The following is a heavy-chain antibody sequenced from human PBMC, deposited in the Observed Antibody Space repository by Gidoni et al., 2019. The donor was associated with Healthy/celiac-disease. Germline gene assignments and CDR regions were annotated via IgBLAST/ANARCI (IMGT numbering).Heavy chain of an antibody. CDR2: ISGSGGST. D-gene: IGHD2-2*01. Sequence: EVQLLESGGGLVQPGGSLRLSCAACGFTFSSYAMSWVRQAPGKGLEWFSAISGSGGSTYYADSVKGRFTISRDNSKNTLYLQMNSLRAEDTAVYYCAKDWSVPAAIYYWGQGTLVTVSS. CDR1: GFTFSSYA. V-gene: IGHV3-23*01. CDR3: AKDWSVPAAIYY. J-gene: IGHJ4*02.